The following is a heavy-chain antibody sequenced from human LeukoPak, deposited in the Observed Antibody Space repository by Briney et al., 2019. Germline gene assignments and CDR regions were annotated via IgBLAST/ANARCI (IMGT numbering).Heavy chain of an antibody. CDR3: ARTLRGGRAFDI. D-gene: IGHD3-10*01. CDR1: GFTFSSYA. Sequence: GGSLRLSCAASGFTFSSYAMSWVRQAPGKGLEWVSTISGGGGSTYYADSVKGRFTISRDNSKNTLYLQMDSLRAEDTAVYYCARTLRGGRAFDIWVQGTMVTVSS. V-gene: IGHV3-23*01. J-gene: IGHJ3*02. CDR2: ISGGGGST.